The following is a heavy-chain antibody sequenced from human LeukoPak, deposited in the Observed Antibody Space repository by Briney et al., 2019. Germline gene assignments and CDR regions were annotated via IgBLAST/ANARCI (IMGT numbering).Heavy chain of an antibody. Sequence: ASVKVSCKASGYTFTSYGISWVRQAPGQGLEWMGWISAYNGNTNYAQKLQGRVTMTTDTSTSTAYLQWSSLKASDTAMYYCARGLGIAGMRYFDLWGRGTLVTVSS. CDR3: ARGLGIAGMRYFDL. D-gene: IGHD6-13*01. CDR1: GYTFTSYG. V-gene: IGHV1-18*01. J-gene: IGHJ2*01. CDR2: ISAYNGNT.